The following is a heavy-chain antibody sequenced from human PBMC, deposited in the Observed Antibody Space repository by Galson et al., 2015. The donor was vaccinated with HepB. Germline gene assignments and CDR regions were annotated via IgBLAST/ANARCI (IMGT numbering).Heavy chain of an antibody. J-gene: IGHJ6*02. CDR2: ISGSGGST. CDR3: AKGEVRGVNWDFGMDV. V-gene: IGHV3-23*01. CDR1: GFTFSSYA. Sequence: SLRLSCAASGFTFSSYAMSWVRQAPGKGLEWVSAISGSGGSTYYADSVKGRFTISRDNSKNTLYLQMNSLRAEDTAVYYCAKGEVRGVNWDFGMDVWGQETTVTVSS. D-gene: IGHD3-10*01.